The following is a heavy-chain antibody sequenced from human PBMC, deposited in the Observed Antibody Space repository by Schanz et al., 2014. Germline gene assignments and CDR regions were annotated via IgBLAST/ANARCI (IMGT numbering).Heavy chain of an antibody. Sequence: VQLLQSGGALVQPGGSLRLSCSASGFTFSTYAMSWARQTPGKGLEWVSSITTGGNTYYRDSVKGRFTISRDNSKNTLYLQMKSLRVEDTAVYYCVKDPDKYNWNDVEGMDVWGPGTTVTVSS. CDR2: ITTGGNT. CDR1: GFTFSTYA. J-gene: IGHJ6*01. CDR3: VKDPDKYNWNDVEGMDV. D-gene: IGHD1-1*01. V-gene: IGHV3-23*01.